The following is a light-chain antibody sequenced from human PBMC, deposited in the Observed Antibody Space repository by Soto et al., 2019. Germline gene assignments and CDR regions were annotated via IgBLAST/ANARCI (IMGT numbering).Light chain of an antibody. CDR2: DAS. CDR1: QSVRGN. CDR3: QQYNNWPYT. Sequence: EIVMTQSPATLSVSPGERVALSCRASQSVRGNFAWYQQKPGQAPRILIYDASTRPTGIPARFSGSASGTEFTLTISGLQSEDFGVFYCQQYNNWPYTFGQGNKLEIK. V-gene: IGKV3-15*01. J-gene: IGKJ2*01.